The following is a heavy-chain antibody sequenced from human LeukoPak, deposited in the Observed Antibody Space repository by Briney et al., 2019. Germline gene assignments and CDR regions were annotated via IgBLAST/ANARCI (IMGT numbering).Heavy chain of an antibody. Sequence: SETLSLTCTVSGGSISSTDYYWAWVRQPPGKGLEWLGSIYYSGTTYYKPSLKSRVTISVDTSKNQFSLKLSSVTAADTAVYYCARWYPTIWELRGYFDLWGRGTLVTVSS. CDR2: IYYSGTT. J-gene: IGHJ2*01. CDR1: GGSISSTDYY. V-gene: IGHV4-39*07. D-gene: IGHD1-26*01. CDR3: ARWYPTIWELRGYFDL.